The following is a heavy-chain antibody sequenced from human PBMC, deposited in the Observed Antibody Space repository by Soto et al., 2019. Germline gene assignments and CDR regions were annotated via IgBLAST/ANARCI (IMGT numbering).Heavy chain of an antibody. Sequence: EVQLLESGGGLVQPGGSLRLSCAASEFTFSIYAMSWVRQAPGKGLEWVSSLSSSGGSTYYAGSVKGRFTISRDNSKNTLDQEMNSLRVEDTAVYYCAKPYSGSDRAVCDYWGQGTLVTVSS. CDR3: AKPYSGSDRAVCDY. V-gene: IGHV3-23*01. D-gene: IGHD1-26*01. CDR2: LSSSGGST. J-gene: IGHJ4*02. CDR1: EFTFSIYA.